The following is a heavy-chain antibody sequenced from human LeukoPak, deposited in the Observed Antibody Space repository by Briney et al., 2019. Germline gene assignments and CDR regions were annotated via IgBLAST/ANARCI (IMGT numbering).Heavy chain of an antibody. D-gene: IGHD6-19*01. V-gene: IGHV3-7*01. J-gene: IGHJ4*02. Sequence: GGSLRLSCETSGFTFRNYWMSWVRQAPGKRLEWVANINEDGSQKNYVDSMKGRLTISRDNAKNSVYLQIDSLGVDDTGVYYCARPSSYSSDWGSDHWGQGTLVTVCS. CDR2: INEDGSQK. CDR1: GFTFRNYW. CDR3: ARPSSYSSDWGSDH.